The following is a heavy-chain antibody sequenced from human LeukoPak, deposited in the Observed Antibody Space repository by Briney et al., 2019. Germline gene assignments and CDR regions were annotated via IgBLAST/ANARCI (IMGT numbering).Heavy chain of an antibody. J-gene: IGHJ4*02. CDR1: GGSISSY. V-gene: IGHV4-59*12. D-gene: IGHD3-22*01. Sequence: PSETLSLTCTVSGGSISSYWSWIRQPPGKGLEWIGYIYYSGSTNYNPSLKSRVTISVDTSKNQFSLKLSSVTAADTAVYYCARRGMKYYYDSSGTIDYWGQGTLVTVSS. CDR2: IYYSGST. CDR3: ARRGMKYYYDSSGTIDY.